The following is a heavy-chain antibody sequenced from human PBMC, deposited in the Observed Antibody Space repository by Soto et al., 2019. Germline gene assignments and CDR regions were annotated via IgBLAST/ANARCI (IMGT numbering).Heavy chain of an antibody. V-gene: IGHV4-31*03. CDR2: IYYNGDT. Sequence: QVQLQESGPGLVKPSQTLSLTCTVSGGSISSGGYYWSWIRQHPGKGLEWIGYIYYNGDTYYNPSLNSRVSISIDTSKNPFSLRLTSVTAADTAVYYCARSHRDNWGSPDYFDYWGQGTLVTVSS. CDR1: GGSISSGGYY. CDR3: ARSHRDNWGSPDYFDY. D-gene: IGHD7-27*01. J-gene: IGHJ4*02.